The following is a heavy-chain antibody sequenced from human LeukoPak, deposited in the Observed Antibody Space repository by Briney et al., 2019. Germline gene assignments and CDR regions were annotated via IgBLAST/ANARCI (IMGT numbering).Heavy chain of an antibody. CDR2: ITSDSTI. CDR1: GFTFSNYE. CDR3: ARELAGHDYYYGMDV. Sequence: GGSLRLSCAASGFTFSNYEMNWVRQAPGKGLEWVSFITSDSTIYYADSVKGRFTISRDNAKNSMYLQMNSLRAEDTAVYYCARELAGHDYYYGMDVWGQGTTVTVSS. D-gene: IGHD6-19*01. J-gene: IGHJ6*02. V-gene: IGHV3-48*03.